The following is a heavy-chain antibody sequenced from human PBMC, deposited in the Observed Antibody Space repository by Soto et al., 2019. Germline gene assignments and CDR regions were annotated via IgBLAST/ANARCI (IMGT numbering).Heavy chain of an antibody. Sequence: SGTLSLTCTVSGGSISRYYWSWIRQPPGKGLEWIGYIYYSGSTDYNPSLKSRVTMSLHTSKNQVSLNLTSVTAADTAVYYCARQPPATAAFDIWGQGTMVTVSS. J-gene: IGHJ3*02. CDR2: IYYSGST. CDR3: ARQPPATAAFDI. D-gene: IGHD5-12*01. V-gene: IGHV4-59*08. CDR1: GGSISRYY.